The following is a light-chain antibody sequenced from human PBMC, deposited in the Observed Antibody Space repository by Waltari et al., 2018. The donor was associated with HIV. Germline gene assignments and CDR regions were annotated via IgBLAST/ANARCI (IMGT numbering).Light chain of an antibody. CDR3: QSADSSGTYV. V-gene: IGLV3-25*03. J-gene: IGLJ1*01. Sequence: SYELKQPPSVSVSPGQTATITCPGDGFATQYAFWYQQKAGHAPVVVMYKDTERPLGIPERFSGSISGTTVTLTINEVQAEDEADYYCQSADSSGTYVFGSGTKVTVL. CDR1: GFATQY. CDR2: KDT.